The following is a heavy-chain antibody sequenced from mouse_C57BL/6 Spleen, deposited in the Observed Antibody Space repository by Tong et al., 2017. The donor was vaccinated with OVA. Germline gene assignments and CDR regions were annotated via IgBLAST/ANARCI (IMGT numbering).Heavy chain of an antibody. D-gene: IGHD1-1*01. CDR1: GYTFTDYN. CDR2: INPNNGGT. J-gene: IGHJ4*01. V-gene: IGHV1-22*01. Sequence: EVQLQESGPELVKPGASVKMSCKASGYTFTDYNMHWVKQSHGKSLEWIGYINPNNGGTSYNQKFKGKATLTVNKSSSTAYMELRSLTSEDSAVYFCARGGTTVVAPYAMDYWGQGTSVTVSS. CDR3: ARGGTTVVAPYAMDY.